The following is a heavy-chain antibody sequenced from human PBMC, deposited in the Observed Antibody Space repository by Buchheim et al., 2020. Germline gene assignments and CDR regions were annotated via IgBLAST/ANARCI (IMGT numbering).Heavy chain of an antibody. Sequence: QVQLVESGGGVVQPGGSLRLSCAPSGFRFSSYAMHWVRQAPGKGLEWVAVISHDGSYQYYVESVRGRFTISRDNWKNTRFLQMNSLRADDTAVYYCVRDFSPSGYLYGMDVWGQGTT. CDR2: ISHDGSYQ. D-gene: IGHD3-3*01. J-gene: IGHJ6*02. CDR1: GFRFSSYA. V-gene: IGHV3-30*03. CDR3: VRDFSPSGYLYGMDV.